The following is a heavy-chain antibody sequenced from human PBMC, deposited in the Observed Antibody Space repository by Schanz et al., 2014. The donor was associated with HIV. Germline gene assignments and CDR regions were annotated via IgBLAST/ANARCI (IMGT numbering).Heavy chain of an antibody. Sequence: QVHLVQSGAEVRKPGASVRVSCKASGYAFTDHFIHWVRQAPGQGLEWMAIINPLQDKTAHAQKVQGRLTMTRDTSTGTVDMQLNNLRSEDTAVYYCARAPYRSGWYGVDYWGQGTLVTVSS. V-gene: IGHV1-46*01. CDR1: GYAFTDHF. J-gene: IGHJ4*02. CDR2: INPLQDKT. D-gene: IGHD6-19*01. CDR3: ARAPYRSGWYGVDY.